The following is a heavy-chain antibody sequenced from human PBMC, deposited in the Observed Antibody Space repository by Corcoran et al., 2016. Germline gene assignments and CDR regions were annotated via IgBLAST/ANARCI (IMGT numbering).Heavy chain of an antibody. CDR3: AKQWLRLAGYYYYGMDV. D-gene: IGHD5-12*01. Sequence: QVQLVESGGGVVQPGRSLRLSCAASGFTFSSYGMYWVRQAPGKGLEWVAVIWYDGSNKYYADSVKGRFTISRDNSKNTLYLQMNSMRAEDTAVYYCAKQWLRLAGYYYYGMDVWGQGTTVTVSS. J-gene: IGHJ6*02. CDR1: GFTFSSYG. V-gene: IGHV3-33*06. CDR2: IWYDGSNK.